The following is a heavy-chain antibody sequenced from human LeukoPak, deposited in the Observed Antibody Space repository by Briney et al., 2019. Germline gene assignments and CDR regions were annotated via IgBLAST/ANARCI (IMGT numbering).Heavy chain of an antibody. CDR2: ISGSGGST. D-gene: IGHD1-26*01. Sequence: GGSLRLSCAASGFTFSSYAMSWVRQAPGKGLEWVSAISGSGGSTYYADSVKGRFTISRDNSRNTLYLQMNSLRAEDTAVYYCARDKIVGATNFDYWGQGTLVTVSS. V-gene: IGHV3-23*01. J-gene: IGHJ4*02. CDR1: GFTFSSYA. CDR3: ARDKIVGATNFDY.